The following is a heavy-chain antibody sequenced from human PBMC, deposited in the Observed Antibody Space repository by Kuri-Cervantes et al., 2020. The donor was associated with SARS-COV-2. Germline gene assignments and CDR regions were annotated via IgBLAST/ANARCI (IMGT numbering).Heavy chain of an antibody. V-gene: IGHV3-23*01. CDR1: GFTFSSYA. CDR3: ARVRNDAFDI. CDR2: ISGSGGST. J-gene: IGHJ3*02. Sequence: GESLKISCAASGFTFSSYAMSWVRQAPGKGLEWVSAISGSGGSTYYADSVKGRFTISRDNSKNTLYLQMNSLRAEDTAVYYCARVRNDAFDIWGQGTMVTVSS.